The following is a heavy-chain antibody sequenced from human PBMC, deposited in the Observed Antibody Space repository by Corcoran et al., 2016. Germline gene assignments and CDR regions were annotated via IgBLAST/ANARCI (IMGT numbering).Heavy chain of an antibody. V-gene: IGHV1-46*01. J-gene: IGHJ3*02. CDR3: AGGQQRAASDAFDS. D-gene: IGHD6-25*01. CDR1: GSTFTSYY. CDR2: INPSGGST. Sequence: QVQLVKSGAEVKKPEASLKVSCKASGSTFTSYYMPGLRQAPGQGLEWMGIINPSGGSTSYAQKFQGRVTMTRDTYTSTVYMELSSLRSENTAVDYCAGGQQRAASDAFDSWGQGTMVTVSS.